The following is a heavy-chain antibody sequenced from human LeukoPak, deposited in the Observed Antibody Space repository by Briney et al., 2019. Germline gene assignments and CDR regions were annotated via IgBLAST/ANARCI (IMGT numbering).Heavy chain of an antibody. J-gene: IGHJ6*03. CDR3: AKEFAGSHYYYYYMDV. V-gene: IGHV3-30*02. Sequence: GGSLRLSCAASGFTFSNYGMHWVRQAPGKGLEWVAFIRYDGSDKDYADSVKGRLTISRDNSKKTLYLQLNSLRAEDTAVYYCAKEFAGSHYYYYYMDVWGKGTTVTVSS. CDR1: GFTFSNYG. CDR2: IRYDGSDK. D-gene: IGHD3-10*01.